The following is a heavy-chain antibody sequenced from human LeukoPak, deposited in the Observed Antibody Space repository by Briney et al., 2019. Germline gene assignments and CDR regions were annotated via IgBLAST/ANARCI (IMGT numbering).Heavy chain of an antibody. CDR1: GFTFSSYS. CDR2: ISSSSSYI. CDR3: ARDQDSSSWYGY. D-gene: IGHD6-13*01. J-gene: IGHJ4*02. Sequence: GGSLRFSCAASGFTFSSYSMNWVRQAPGKGLEWVSSISSSSSYIYYADSVKGRFTISRDNAKNSLYLQMNSLRAEDTAVYYCARDQDSSSWYGYWGQGTLVTVSS. V-gene: IGHV3-21*01.